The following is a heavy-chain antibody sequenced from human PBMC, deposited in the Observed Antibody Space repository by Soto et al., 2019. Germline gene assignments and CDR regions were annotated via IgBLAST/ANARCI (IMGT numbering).Heavy chain of an antibody. V-gene: IGHV4-61*03. CDR1: GDSVRIGGFS. CDR3: ARDSTAFVFDY. J-gene: IGHJ4*02. Sequence: QVQLQESGPGRVNPSETLSLTCTVSGDSVRIGGFSWIWFRQPPGKGLEWIGYIYYTGRTSYNPSLKSRVTISIDPSKNHFALNLTSVTAADTAIYYCARDSTAFVFDYWGQGALVTVSS. D-gene: IGHD2-2*01. CDR2: IYYTGRT.